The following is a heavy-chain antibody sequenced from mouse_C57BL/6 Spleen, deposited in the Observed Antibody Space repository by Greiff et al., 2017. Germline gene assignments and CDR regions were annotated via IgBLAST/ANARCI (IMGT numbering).Heavy chain of an antibody. J-gene: IGHJ4*01. V-gene: IGHV14-2*01. CDR3: ASYPSYYAMDY. CDR2: IDPEDGET. Sequence: VQLQQSGAELVKPGASVKLSCTASGFNIKDYYMHWVKQRTEQGLEWIGRIDPEDGETKYAPKFPGKATITADTSSNTAYLQLSSLTSEDTAVYYCASYPSYYAMDYWGQGTSVTVSS. CDR1: GFNIKDYY.